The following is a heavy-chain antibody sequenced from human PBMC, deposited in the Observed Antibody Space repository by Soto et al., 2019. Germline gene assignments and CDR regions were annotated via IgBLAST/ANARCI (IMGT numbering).Heavy chain of an antibody. V-gene: IGHV4-34*01. J-gene: IGHJ2*01. CDR2: MHQSGST. D-gene: IGHD2-2*01. Sequence: QVQLQPWGAGLLKPSETLSLTCAVHGGSFGGYYWSWIRHPTGKGLEWIGEMHQSGSTKYNPSLKSRVTMSLDTAQNQSSLKMSSVTAADTAMYYCARRLVPAALGLWGRGTLVTVSS. CDR1: GGSFGGYY. CDR3: ARRLVPAALGL.